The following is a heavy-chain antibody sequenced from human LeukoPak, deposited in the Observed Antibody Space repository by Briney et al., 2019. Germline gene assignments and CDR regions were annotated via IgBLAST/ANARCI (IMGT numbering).Heavy chain of an antibody. V-gene: IGHV1-46*01. CDR1: GYTFTSYY. D-gene: IGHD3-10*01. CDR2: INPSGGST. CDR3: VLVSSVMVRGVTRLDY. Sequence: GASVKVSCKASGYTFTSYYMHWVRQAPGQGLEWMGIINPSGGSTSYAQKFQGRVTMTRDTSTSTVYMELSSLRSEDTAVYYCVLVSSVMVRGVTRLDYWGQGTLVTVSS. J-gene: IGHJ4*02.